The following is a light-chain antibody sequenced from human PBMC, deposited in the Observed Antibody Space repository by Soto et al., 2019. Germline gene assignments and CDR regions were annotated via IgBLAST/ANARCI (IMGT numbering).Light chain of an antibody. CDR2: EVS. Sequence: QSALTQPPSASGSPGQSVTISCTGTSIEVGGYNYVSWYQQHPGKAPKLMIYEVSKRPSGVPDRFSGSKSGNTASLTVSGLQAEDEADYYCSSYAGSNNLGVVFGGGTKVTVL. V-gene: IGLV2-8*01. J-gene: IGLJ2*01. CDR1: SIEVGGYNY. CDR3: SSYAGSNNLGVV.